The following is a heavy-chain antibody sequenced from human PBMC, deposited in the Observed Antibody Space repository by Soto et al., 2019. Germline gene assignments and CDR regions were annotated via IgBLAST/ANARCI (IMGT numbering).Heavy chain of an antibody. CDR2: ISSYNGNT. CDR3: ARDPNVYSRSSFGDF. D-gene: IGHD6-6*01. V-gene: IGHV1-18*01. CDR1: GDTFSGYG. J-gene: IGHJ4*02. Sequence: QVQLVQSGAEVTKPGASVKVSCMASGDTFSGYGFNWVRQAPGQGLEWMGWISSYNGNTNYAQNFQGRVTMTTDTPTSTAYMEMRSLRSDDTAVYYCARDPNVYSRSSFGDFWGQGTLVTVSS.